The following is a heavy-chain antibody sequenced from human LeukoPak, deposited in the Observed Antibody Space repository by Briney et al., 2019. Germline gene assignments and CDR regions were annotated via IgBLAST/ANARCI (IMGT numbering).Heavy chain of an antibody. J-gene: IGHJ4*02. CDR2: IYYSAGT. CDR3: ARSGGWLRFRYFDY. CDR1: GDSVSNDDYF. D-gene: IGHD5-12*01. Sequence: SETLSLTCTVSGDSVSNDDYFWSWTRQPPGEGLEWIGYIYYSAGTYYNPSLKSRVTMSIDTSTNQFSLKLSSVTAADTAVYYCARSGGWLRFRYFDYWGQGTLVTVSS. V-gene: IGHV4-30-4*02.